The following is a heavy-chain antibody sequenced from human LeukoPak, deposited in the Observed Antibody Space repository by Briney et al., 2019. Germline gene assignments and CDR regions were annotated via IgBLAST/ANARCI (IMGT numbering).Heavy chain of an antibody. CDR3: ARDIGDCSSTSCSDDNWFDP. CDR2: IIPIFGTA. J-gene: IGHJ5*02. Sequence: SVKVSCKASGYTFTGYYMHWVRQAPGQGLEWMGGIIPIFGTANYAQKFQGRVTITTDESTSTAYMELSSLRSEDTAVYYCARDIGDCSSTSCSDDNWFDPWGQGTLVTGSS. D-gene: IGHD2-2*01. CDR1: GYTFTGYY. V-gene: IGHV1-69*05.